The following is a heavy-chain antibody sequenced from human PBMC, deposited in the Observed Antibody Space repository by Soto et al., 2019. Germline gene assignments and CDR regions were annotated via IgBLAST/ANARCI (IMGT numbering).Heavy chain of an antibody. CDR2: IYHNGNT. CDR1: GGSISSPIW. CDR3: AKRGGNYNDYSVNYFDS. D-gene: IGHD1-7*01. J-gene: IGHJ4*02. V-gene: IGHV4-4*02. Sequence: SETLSLTCPVFGGSISSPIWWSWVRQPPGKGLEWIGEIYHNGNTNYYPSLKSRVTTSVDKSKNQFSLKLSSVTAADTAVYYCAKRGGNYNDYSVNYFDSWGQGALVTVSS.